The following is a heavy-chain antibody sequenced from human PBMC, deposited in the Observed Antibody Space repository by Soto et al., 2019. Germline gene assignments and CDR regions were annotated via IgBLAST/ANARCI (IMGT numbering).Heavy chain of an antibody. CDR2: ISSSGSTI. V-gene: IGHV3-11*01. CDR3: ARDRLDFWSGFYYYYYMDV. Sequence: GGSLRLSCAASGFTFSDYYMSWIRQAPGKGLEWVSYISSSGSTIYYADSVKGRFTISRDNAKNSLYLQMNSLRAEDTAVYYCARDRLDFWSGFYYYYYMDVWGKGTTVTVSS. J-gene: IGHJ6*03. CDR1: GFTFSDYY. D-gene: IGHD3-3*01.